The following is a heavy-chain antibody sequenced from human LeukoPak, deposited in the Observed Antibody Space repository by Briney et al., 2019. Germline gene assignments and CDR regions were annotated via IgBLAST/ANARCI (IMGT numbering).Heavy chain of an antibody. Sequence: GGSLRLSCAASGFTFSGSAMHWVRQASGKGLEWVGRIRSKANSYATAYAASVKGRFTISRDDSKNTAYLQMNSLKTEDTAVYYCTTGPLYYYYDMDVWGQGTMVTVSS. V-gene: IGHV3-73*01. CDR3: TTGPLYYYYDMDV. J-gene: IGHJ6*02. CDR2: IRSKANSYAT. CDR1: GFTFSGSA.